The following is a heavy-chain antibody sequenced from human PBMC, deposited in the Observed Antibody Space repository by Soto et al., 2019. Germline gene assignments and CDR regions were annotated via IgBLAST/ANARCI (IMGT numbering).Heavy chain of an antibody. CDR1: GGSFSGYY. J-gene: IGHJ4*02. D-gene: IGHD6-6*01. CDR2: INHSGST. Sequence: QVQLQQWGAGLLKPSETLSLTCAVYGGSFSGYYWSWIRQPPGKGLEWIGEINHSGSTNYNPSLKSRVTISVDTSKNQFSLKLSSVTAADTAVYYCARESTRSIADAERNYYFDYWGQGTLVTVSS. V-gene: IGHV4-34*01. CDR3: ARESTRSIADAERNYYFDY.